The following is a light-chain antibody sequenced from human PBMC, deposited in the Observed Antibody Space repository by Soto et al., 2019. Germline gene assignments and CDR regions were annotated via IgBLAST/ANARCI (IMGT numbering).Light chain of an antibody. V-gene: IGKV2-30*01. CDR2: KVS. J-gene: IGKJ1*01. Sequence: EAVMTQSPLSLPVTLGQPASISCRSSQSLVYSDGNTYLNWFQQTPCQSPRRIIYKVSNRDSGVPDRFSGSVSGTDFTLKISRVEADDVGVYYCMQGTHWPPTFGQGTKVEIK. CDR1: QSLVYSDGNTY. CDR3: MQGTHWPPT.